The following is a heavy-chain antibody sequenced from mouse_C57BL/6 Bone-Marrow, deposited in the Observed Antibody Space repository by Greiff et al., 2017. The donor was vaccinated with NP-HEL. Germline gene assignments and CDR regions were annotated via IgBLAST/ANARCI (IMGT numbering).Heavy chain of an antibody. CDR3: AGPRYAMDY. CDR1: GFTFSDYG. V-gene: IGHV5-17*01. CDR2: ISSGSSTI. Sequence: EVHLVESGGGLVKPGGSLKLSCAASGFTFSDYGMHWVRQAPEKGLEWVAYISSGSSTIYYADTVKGRFTISRDNAKNTPFLQMTSLRSEDTAMYYCAGPRYAMDYWGQGTSVTVSS. J-gene: IGHJ4*01.